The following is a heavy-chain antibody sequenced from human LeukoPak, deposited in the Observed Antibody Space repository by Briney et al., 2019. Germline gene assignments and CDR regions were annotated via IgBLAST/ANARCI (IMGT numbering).Heavy chain of an antibody. J-gene: IGHJ5*02. Sequence: ASVKVSCKASGYTFTDYFLHWLRQAPGQGLEWMGLINPKTGATNYAQSFQGRVTMTRDTSTSTGNMEVNSLRSDDTAVYYCARAYEYGWFDPWGQGTLVTVSS. CDR1: GYTFTDYF. V-gene: IGHV1-2*02. CDR3: ARAYEYGWFDP. CDR2: INPKTGAT. D-gene: IGHD3-16*01.